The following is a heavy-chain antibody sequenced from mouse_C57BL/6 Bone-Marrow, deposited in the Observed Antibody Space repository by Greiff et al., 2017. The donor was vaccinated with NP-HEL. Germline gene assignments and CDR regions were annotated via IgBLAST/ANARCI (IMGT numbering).Heavy chain of an antibody. CDR2: IYPGSGST. V-gene: IGHV1-55*01. J-gene: IGHJ2*01. CDR3: ASPSSSYILDY. Sequence: QVQLQQPGAELVKPGASVKMSCKASGYTFTSYWITWVKQRPGQGLEWIGDIYPGSGSTNYNEKFKSKATLTVDTSSSTAYMQLSSLTSEDSAVYYCASPSSSYILDYGDRGTALTVSA. CDR1: GYTFTSYW. D-gene: IGHD3-2*02.